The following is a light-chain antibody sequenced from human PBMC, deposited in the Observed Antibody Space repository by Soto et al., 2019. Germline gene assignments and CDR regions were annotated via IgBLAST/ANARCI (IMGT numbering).Light chain of an antibody. Sequence: EIVMTQSPATLSVSPGERATLSCRASQSVSSNLAWYQQKPGQAPRLLSYGASTRATGIPARCSGSGSGTEFTLTISSLQAEDFAVYYCQQYNNWPRSFGQGTKVEIK. CDR2: GAS. CDR1: QSVSSN. V-gene: IGKV3-15*01. J-gene: IGKJ1*01. CDR3: QQYNNWPRS.